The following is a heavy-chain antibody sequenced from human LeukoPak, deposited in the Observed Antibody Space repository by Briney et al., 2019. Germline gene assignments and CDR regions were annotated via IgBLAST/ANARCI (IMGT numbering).Heavy chain of an antibody. Sequence: ASVKVSCKASGYTFTGYYMHWVRQAPGQGLEWMGRINPNSGGTNYAQKFQGRVTMTRDTSISTAYMELSRLRSDDTAVYYCARDAGSSSRRYYFDYWGQGTLVTVSS. CDR2: INPNSGGT. CDR3: ARDAGSSSRRYYFDY. D-gene: IGHD6-13*01. CDR1: GYTFTGYY. J-gene: IGHJ4*02. V-gene: IGHV1-2*06.